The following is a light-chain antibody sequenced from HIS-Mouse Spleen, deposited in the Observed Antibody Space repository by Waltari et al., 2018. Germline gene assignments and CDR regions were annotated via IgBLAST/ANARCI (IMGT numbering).Light chain of an antibody. J-gene: IGLJ1*01. CDR2: EVS. V-gene: IGLV2-8*01. CDR3: CSYAGSYTGV. CDR1: SSDVGGYNS. Sequence: QSALTQPPSASGSPGQSVTIPCPGTSSDVGGYNSVPWYQQHPGKAPKLMIYEVSKRPSGVPDRFSGSKSGNTASLTVSGLQAEDEADYYCCSYAGSYTGVFGTGTKVTVL.